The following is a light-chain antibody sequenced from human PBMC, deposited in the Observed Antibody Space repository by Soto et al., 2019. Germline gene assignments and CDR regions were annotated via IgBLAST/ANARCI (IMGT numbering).Light chain of an antibody. CDR1: RSISNY. V-gene: IGKV1-39*01. CDR2: GAS. Sequence: DIQMTQSPSSLSASVGDAVSLTCRASRSISNYLNWYQQKPGRAPKLLISGASSLQRVVPSRFSGSGSGTTFTPTISSLQPDDFAIYFCQQSYTAPYTFGPGTNVEI. CDR3: QQSYTAPYT. J-gene: IGKJ3*01.